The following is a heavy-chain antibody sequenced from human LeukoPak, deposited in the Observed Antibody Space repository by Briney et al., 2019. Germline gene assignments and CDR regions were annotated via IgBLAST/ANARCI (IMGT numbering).Heavy chain of an antibody. CDR3: AIDYRLFRTRPDFDY. CDR2: FDSEDGKT. D-gene: IGHD3-16*01. Sequence: ASVKVSCKVSGYTLTELSMHWVRQAPGKGLEWMGGFDSEDGKTMYAQKFQGRVTMTEDTSTDTAYMELSSLRSEDTAVYYCAIDYRLFRTRPDFDYWGQGTLVTVSS. V-gene: IGHV1-24*01. CDR1: GYTLTELS. J-gene: IGHJ4*02.